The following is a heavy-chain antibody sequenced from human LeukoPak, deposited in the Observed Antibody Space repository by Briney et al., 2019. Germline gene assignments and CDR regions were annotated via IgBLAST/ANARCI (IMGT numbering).Heavy chain of an antibody. CDR3: AKEGYCSGGSCHPRFDP. CDR1: GFTFSSYG. V-gene: IGHV3-30*18. CDR2: ISYDGSNK. J-gene: IGHJ5*02. D-gene: IGHD2-15*01. Sequence: GGSLRLSCAASGFTFSSYGMHWVRQAPGKGLEWVAVISYDGSNKYYADSVKGRFTISRDNSKNTLYLQMNSLRAEDTAVYYCAKEGYCSGGSCHPRFDPWGQGTLVTVSS.